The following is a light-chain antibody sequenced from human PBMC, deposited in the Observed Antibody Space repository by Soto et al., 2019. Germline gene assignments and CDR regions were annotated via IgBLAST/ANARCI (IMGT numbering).Light chain of an antibody. J-gene: IGLJ3*02. V-gene: IGLV2-14*01. CDR3: TSYTSSNTPV. Sequence: QSALTQPASVSGSPGQSITISCTGTSSDVGGYNYVSWYQQHTGKAPKLMIYEVNNRPSGVSNRFSGSKSGNTASLTISGLQAEDEADYYCTSYTSSNTPVFGGGTKVTVL. CDR1: SSDVGGYNY. CDR2: EVN.